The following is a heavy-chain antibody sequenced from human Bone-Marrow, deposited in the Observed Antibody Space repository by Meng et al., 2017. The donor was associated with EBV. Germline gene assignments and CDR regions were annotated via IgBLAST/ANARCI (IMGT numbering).Heavy chain of an antibody. J-gene: IGHJ4*02. D-gene: IGHD2-2*01. V-gene: IGHV4-30-2*01. Sequence: PLPGPALGLGKPSKTLSLTCAVSGGSIRSGGYSWSWIRQPPGKGLEWIGYIYHSGSTYYNPSLKSRVTISVDRSKNQFSLKLSSVTAADTAVYYCASSDCSSTSCYPRYWGQGTLVTVSS. CDR3: ASSDCSSTSCYPRY. CDR1: GGSIRSGGYS. CDR2: IYHSGST.